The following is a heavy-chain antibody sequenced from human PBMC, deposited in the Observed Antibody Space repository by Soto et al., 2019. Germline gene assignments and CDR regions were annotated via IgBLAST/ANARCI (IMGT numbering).Heavy chain of an antibody. V-gene: IGHV3-48*02. Sequence: GGSLRLSCAASGFTFSSYSMNWVRQAPGKGLEWVSYISSSSSTIYYADSVKGRFTISRDNAKNSLYLQMNSLRDEDTAVYYWARDLDYYDSSGYLRLDAFDIWGQGTMVTVSS. J-gene: IGHJ3*02. CDR3: ARDLDYYDSSGYLRLDAFDI. CDR1: GFTFSSYS. D-gene: IGHD3-22*01. CDR2: ISSSSSTI.